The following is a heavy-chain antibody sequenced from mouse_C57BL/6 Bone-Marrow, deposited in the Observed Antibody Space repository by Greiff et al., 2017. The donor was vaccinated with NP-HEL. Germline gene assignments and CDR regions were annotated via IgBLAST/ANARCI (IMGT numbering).Heavy chain of an antibody. Sequence: ESGPGLVKPSQSLSLTCSVTGYSITSGYYWNWIRQFPGNKLEWMGYISYDGSNNYNPSLKNRISITRDTSKNQFFLKLNSVTTEDTATYYCARDGYYGSSYSWYFDVWGTGTTVTVSS. V-gene: IGHV3-6*01. D-gene: IGHD1-1*01. CDR3: ARDGYYGSSYSWYFDV. J-gene: IGHJ1*03. CDR2: ISYDGSN. CDR1: GYSITSGYY.